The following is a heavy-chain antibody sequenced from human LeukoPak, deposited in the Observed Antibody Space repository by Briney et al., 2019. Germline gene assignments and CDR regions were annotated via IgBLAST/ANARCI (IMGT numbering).Heavy chain of an antibody. J-gene: IGHJ4*02. V-gene: IGHV3-21*01. CDR2: ISGTGGYI. CDR3: ARDSYSSRSWYRDGSSYFDY. D-gene: IGHD6-13*01. Sequence: NPGGSLRLSCAASGFTFNTYSMNWVRQAPGKGLEWVSSISGTGGYIYYADSVKGRYTISRDNDGSSLYLQMNSLRAEDTAVYYCARDSYSSRSWYRDGSSYFDYWGQGILVTVSS. CDR1: GFTFNTYS.